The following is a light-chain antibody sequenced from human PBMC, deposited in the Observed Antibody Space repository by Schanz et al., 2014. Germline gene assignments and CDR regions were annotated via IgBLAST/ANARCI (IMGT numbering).Light chain of an antibody. V-gene: IGKV1-5*01. J-gene: IGKJ2*01. CDR1: QSISNW. CDR3: QQYNSYLYT. Sequence: DIQLTQSPSTLSASVGDRVTITCRASQSISNWLAWYQQKPGKAPKLLIYAASSLQSGVPSRFSGSGSGTEFTLTISSLQPDDFATYYCQQYNSYLYTVGQGTKLEIK. CDR2: AAS.